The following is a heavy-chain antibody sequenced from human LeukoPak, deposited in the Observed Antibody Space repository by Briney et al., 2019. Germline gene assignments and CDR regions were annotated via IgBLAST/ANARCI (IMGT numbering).Heavy chain of an antibody. V-gene: IGHV4-59*01. CDR3: AGYCSSTSCSTFDY. CDR2: IYYSGST. CDR1: GGSISSYY. Sequence: SETLSLTCTVSGGSISSYYWSWIRQPPGKGLEWIGYIYYSGSTNYNPSLKSRVTISVDTSKNQFSLKLSSVTAADTAVYYCAGYCSSTSCSTFDYWGQGTLVTVSS. J-gene: IGHJ4*02. D-gene: IGHD2-2*01.